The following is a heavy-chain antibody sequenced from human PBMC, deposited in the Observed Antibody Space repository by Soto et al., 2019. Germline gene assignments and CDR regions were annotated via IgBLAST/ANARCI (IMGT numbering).Heavy chain of an antibody. CDR2: ISYDGSNK. V-gene: IGHV3-30*18. J-gene: IGHJ4*02. D-gene: IGHD5-12*01. CDR3: AKGSRWLQAQFDY. CDR1: GFTFSSYG. Sequence: QVQLVESGGGVVQPGRSLRLSCAASGFTFSSYGMHWVRQAPGKGLEWVADISYDGSNKYYADSVKGRFTISRDNSKNTLYLQMNSLRAEDTAVYYCAKGSRWLQAQFDYWGQGTLVTVSS.